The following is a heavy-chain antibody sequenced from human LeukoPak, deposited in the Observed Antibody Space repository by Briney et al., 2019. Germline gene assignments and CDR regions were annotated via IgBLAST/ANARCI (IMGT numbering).Heavy chain of an antibody. CDR2: IYSGGST. J-gene: IGHJ2*01. CDR3: AKDLYGGNRYFDL. D-gene: IGHD4-23*01. V-gene: IGHV3-66*01. CDR1: GFTFSSYW. Sequence: PGGSLRLSCAASGFTFSSYWMHWVRQAPGKGLEWVSVIYSGGSTYYSDSVTGRFTISRDNSKNTRYLQMNSLRAEDTAVYYCAKDLYGGNRYFDLWGRGTLVTVSS.